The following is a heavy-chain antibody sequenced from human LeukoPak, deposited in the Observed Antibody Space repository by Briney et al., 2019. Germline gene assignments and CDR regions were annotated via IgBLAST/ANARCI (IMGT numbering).Heavy chain of an antibody. Sequence: PGGSLRLSCAASGFTFSSYGMHWVRQAPGKGLEWVAVISYDGSNKYYADSVKGRFTISRDNSKNTLYLQMNSLRAEDTAVYYCAKKQSLGRSAFDIWGQGTMVTVSS. V-gene: IGHV3-30*18. CDR2: ISYDGSNK. J-gene: IGHJ3*02. CDR1: GFTFSSYG. D-gene: IGHD1-26*01. CDR3: AKKQSLGRSAFDI.